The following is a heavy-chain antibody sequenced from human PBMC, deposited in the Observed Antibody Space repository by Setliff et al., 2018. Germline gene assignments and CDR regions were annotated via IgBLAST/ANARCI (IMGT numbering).Heavy chain of an antibody. CDR3: ARAHTWSLPNDNSGYPGWFDP. J-gene: IGHJ5*02. D-gene: IGHD3-22*01. V-gene: IGHV4-38-2*02. CDR1: GFSISSGYY. CDR2: IHHSGKA. Sequence: PSETLSLTCTVSGFSISSGYYWGWIRQPPGKGLEWIVNIHHSGKAYYNPSLKSRVTMSVDTSKNHVSLKLSSVTAADTAVYYCARAHTWSLPNDNSGYPGWFDPWGQGNKVTVSS.